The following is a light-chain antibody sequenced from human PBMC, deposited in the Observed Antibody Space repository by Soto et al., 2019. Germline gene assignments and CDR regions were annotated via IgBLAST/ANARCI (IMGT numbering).Light chain of an antibody. CDR1: SSDVGDYNY. V-gene: IGLV2-8*01. CDR2: EVS. CDR3: SSYAGSNTFV. Sequence: QSVLTQPPSASGSPGQSVTISCTGTSSDVGDYNYVSWYQQHPGKAPKLMIYEVSKRPSGVPDRFSGSKSGNTASLTVSGLQAEDEADYYCSSYAGSNTFVFGGGTQLTVL. J-gene: IGLJ7*01.